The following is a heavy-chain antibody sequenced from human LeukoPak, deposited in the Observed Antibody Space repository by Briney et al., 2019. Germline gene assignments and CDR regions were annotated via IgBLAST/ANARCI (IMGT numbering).Heavy chain of an antibody. D-gene: IGHD3-10*01. CDR1: GDSISNYY. CDR3: VSSNLGSLGQFDP. CDR2: IHSNGGA. Sequence: SETLSLTCTVSGDSISNYYWSWIRQPPGKGLEWIGFIHSNGGANYNASLNSRATISRDTSRSQVSLKLTSVTAADTAVYYCVSSNLGSLGQFDPWGQGTLVTVSS. J-gene: IGHJ5*02. V-gene: IGHV4-59*01.